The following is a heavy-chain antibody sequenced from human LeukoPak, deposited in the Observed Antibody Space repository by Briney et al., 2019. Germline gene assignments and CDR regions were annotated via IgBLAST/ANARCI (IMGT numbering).Heavy chain of an antibody. V-gene: IGHV3-7*03. CDR2: IKQDGSEK. Sequence: QPGGSLRLSCAASGFTFSSYWMSWVRQAPGKGLEWVANIKQDGSEKYYVDSVKGRFTISRDNSKNTVYLQMNSLRAEDTAVYYCAKDPRDYGGNSISGYYFDNWGQGTLVTVSS. D-gene: IGHD4-23*01. J-gene: IGHJ4*02. CDR1: GFTFSSYW. CDR3: AKDPRDYGGNSISGYYFDN.